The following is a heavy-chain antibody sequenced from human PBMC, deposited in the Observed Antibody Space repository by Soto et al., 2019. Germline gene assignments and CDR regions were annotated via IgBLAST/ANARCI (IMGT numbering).Heavy chain of an antibody. D-gene: IGHD6-13*01. J-gene: IGHJ4*02. CDR2: ITPSSSYM. V-gene: IGHV3-21*01. Sequence: EVQLVESGGGRVQPGGSLRLSCAASGFTCSSYSLNWVRQAPGRGLEWVSSITPSSSYMCYADSVKGRFTISRDYAKNSLYLQMNSLRVEDTAVYYCARESSWREFDFWGQGTLVTVSS. CDR1: GFTCSSYS. CDR3: ARESSWREFDF.